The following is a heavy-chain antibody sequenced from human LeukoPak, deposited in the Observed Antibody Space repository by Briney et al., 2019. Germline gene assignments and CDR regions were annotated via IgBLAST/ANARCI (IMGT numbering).Heavy chain of an antibody. Sequence: SETLSLTCAVYGGSFSDYHWSWIRQPPGKGLEWIGEINHSGSTNYNPSLKSRVTISVDTSKNQFSLKLSSVTAADTAVYYCARPTTVTTHYFQHWGQGTLVTVSS. CDR3: ARPTTVTTHYFQH. J-gene: IGHJ1*01. CDR2: INHSGST. CDR1: GGSFSDYH. D-gene: IGHD4-17*01. V-gene: IGHV4-34*01.